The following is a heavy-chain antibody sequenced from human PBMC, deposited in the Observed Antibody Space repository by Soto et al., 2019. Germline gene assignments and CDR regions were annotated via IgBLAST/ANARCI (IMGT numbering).Heavy chain of an antibody. CDR3: TRDDEVFFDS. CDR1: GFTFSRYW. J-gene: IGHJ4*01. CDR2: IKHDGNEQ. V-gene: IGHV3-7*03. Sequence: GRSLRLSCAASGFTFSRYWLSWVRQAPGKGLEWVANIKHDGNEQYYVDSVKGRFTISRDNAKNSLYLQMNSLRAEDAAVYYCTRDDEVFFDSWGQGTLVTVSS.